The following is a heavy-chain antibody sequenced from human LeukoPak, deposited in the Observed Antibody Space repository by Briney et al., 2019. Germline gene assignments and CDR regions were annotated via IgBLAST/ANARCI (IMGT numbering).Heavy chain of an antibody. Sequence: SETLSLTCTVSGGSISSSSYYWGWIRQPPGKGLEWIGSIYYSGNTYYNPSLKSRVTISVDTSKNQFSLKLNSVTAADTAVYYCARSTYYYDSSGYRYYYYYMDVWGKGTTVTVSS. CDR2: IYYSGNT. V-gene: IGHV4-39*07. D-gene: IGHD3-22*01. J-gene: IGHJ6*03. CDR3: ARSTYYYDSSGYRYYYYYMDV. CDR1: GGSISSSSYY.